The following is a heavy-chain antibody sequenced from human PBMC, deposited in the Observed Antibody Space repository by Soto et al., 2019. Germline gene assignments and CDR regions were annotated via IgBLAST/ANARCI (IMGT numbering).Heavy chain of an antibody. CDR1: GFTFSSYA. CDR3: AKAVAGDWYFDL. CDR2: ISGSGGNT. V-gene: IGHV3-23*01. J-gene: IGHJ2*01. Sequence: EVQLLESGGGLVQPGGSLRLSCAASGFTFSSYAMSWVRQVPGKGLEWVSTISGSGGNTNYADSVKGRFTISRDNSKHTLYVQVNSLRAEDTAVYYCAKAVAGDWYFDLWGRGTLVTVSS. D-gene: IGHD6-19*01.